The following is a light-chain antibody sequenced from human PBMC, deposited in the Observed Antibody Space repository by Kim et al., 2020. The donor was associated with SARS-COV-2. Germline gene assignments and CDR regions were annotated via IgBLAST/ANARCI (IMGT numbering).Light chain of an antibody. CDR2: GKN. J-gene: IGLJ2*01. Sequence: SSELTQDPAVSVALGQTVRITCQGDSLRSYYASWYQQKPGQAPVLVIYGKNNRPSGIPDRFSGSSSGNTASLTITGAQVEDEADYYCNSRDSSGNHPYVVFGGGTQLTVL. V-gene: IGLV3-19*01. CDR3: NSRDSSGNHPYVV. CDR1: SLRSYY.